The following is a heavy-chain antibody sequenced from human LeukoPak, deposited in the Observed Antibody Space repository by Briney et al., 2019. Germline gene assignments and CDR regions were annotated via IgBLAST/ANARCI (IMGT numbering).Heavy chain of an antibody. V-gene: IGHV3-48*04. CDR1: GFTFSTYG. CDR2: ITSSSSTI. J-gene: IGHJ3*02. CDR3: ARNAFDI. Sequence: PGGSLRLSCAASGFTFSTYGMNWVRQAPGKGLEWVSYITSSSSTIYYADSVKGRFTISRDNAKNSLYLQMNSLRVEDTAVYYCARNAFDIWGQGTMVTVSS.